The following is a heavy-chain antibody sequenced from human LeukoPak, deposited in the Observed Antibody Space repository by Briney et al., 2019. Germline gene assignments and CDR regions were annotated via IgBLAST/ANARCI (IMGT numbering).Heavy chain of an antibody. CDR1: GFTFSSYA. J-gene: IGHJ4*02. CDR3: ARIYTTGRFYDY. D-gene: IGHD1-1*01. Sequence: PGGSLRLSCAASGFTFSSYAVTWVSQAPGKGLEWVSSITASGGSTYYGDSVKGRFTISRDNSKNALYLQMNSLRAEDTAVYFCARIYTTGRFYDYWGQGTLVTVSS. V-gene: IGHV3-23*01. CDR2: ITASGGST.